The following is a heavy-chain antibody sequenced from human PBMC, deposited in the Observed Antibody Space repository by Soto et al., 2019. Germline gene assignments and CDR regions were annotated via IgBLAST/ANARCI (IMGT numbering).Heavy chain of an antibody. CDR3: PKDLGYCSSVDCYRVRGDYYYGMDV. D-gene: IGHD2-2*02. V-gene: IGHV3-23*01. J-gene: IGHJ6*02. Sequence: EVQLLDSGGDLVQPGGSLRLSCAASGFTFDSYAMSWVRQAPGKGLEWVSAISGSGGTTYYAGSVKGRFTISRDNSKNTVYLQMSSLRAEDTALYYCPKDLGYCSSVDCYRVRGDYYYGMDVWGQGTTVTVSS. CDR2: ISGSGGTT. CDR1: GFTFDSYA.